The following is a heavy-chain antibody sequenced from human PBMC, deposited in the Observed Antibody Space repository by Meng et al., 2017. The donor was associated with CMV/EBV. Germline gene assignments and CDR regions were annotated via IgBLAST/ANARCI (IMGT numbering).Heavy chain of an antibody. J-gene: IGHJ6*02. CDR3: ARDLMVYDGPYYYGMDV. Sequence: GSLRLSCTVSGGPISSYYWSWIRQPPGKGLEWIGYIYYSGSTNYNPSLKSRVTISVDTSKNQFSLKLSSVTAADTAVYYCARDLMVYDGPYYYGMDVWGQGTTVTVSS. CDR1: GGPISSYY. CDR2: IYYSGST. D-gene: IGHD2-8*01. V-gene: IGHV4-59*01.